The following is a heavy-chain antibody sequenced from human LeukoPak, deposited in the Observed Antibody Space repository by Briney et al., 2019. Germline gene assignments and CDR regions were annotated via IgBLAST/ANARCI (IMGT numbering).Heavy chain of an antibody. Sequence: PSETLSLTCTVSGGSMSNYYWSWVRQTPGKGLEWIGYISYSGSTNHNPPLKSRVTISVDTSKNRFSPKLSSVTAADTAVYYCARRGRAAGKYGGYEYWYFDYWGQGTLVTVSS. J-gene: IGHJ4*02. V-gene: IGHV4-59*08. D-gene: IGHD5-12*01. CDR3: ARRGRAAGKYGGYEYWYFDY. CDR2: ISYSGST. CDR1: GGSMSNYY.